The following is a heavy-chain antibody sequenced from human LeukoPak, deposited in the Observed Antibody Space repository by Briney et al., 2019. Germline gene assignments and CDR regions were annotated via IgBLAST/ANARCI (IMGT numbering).Heavy chain of an antibody. CDR3: ARETYYYDSSGSADY. CDR2: IKEDGSEK. V-gene: IGHV3-7*01. Sequence: GGSLRLSCAASGFIFSSSWMTWVRQAPGKGLEWVANIKEDGSEKYYVDSVKGRFTISRDNAENSLYLQMNSLRAEDTAVYYCARETYYYDSSGSADYWGQGTLVTVSS. J-gene: IGHJ4*02. CDR1: GFIFSSSW. D-gene: IGHD3-22*01.